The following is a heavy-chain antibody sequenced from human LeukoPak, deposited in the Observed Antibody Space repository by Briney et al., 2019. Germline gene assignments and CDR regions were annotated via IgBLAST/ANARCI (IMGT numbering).Heavy chain of an antibody. CDR2: ISAYNGNT. J-gene: IGHJ4*02. V-gene: IGHV1-18*04. D-gene: IGHD6-19*01. CDR3: ARASGWEGEGPFDY. CDR1: GYTFTSYY. Sequence: ASVKVSCKASGYTFTSYYMHWVRQAPGQGLEWMGWISAYNGNTNYAQKLQGRVTMTTDTSTSTAYMELRSLRSDDTAVYYCARASGWEGEGPFDYWGQGTLVTVSS.